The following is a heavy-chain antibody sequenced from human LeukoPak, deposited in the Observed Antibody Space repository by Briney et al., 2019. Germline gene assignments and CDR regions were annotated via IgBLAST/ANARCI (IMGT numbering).Heavy chain of an antibody. D-gene: IGHD7-27*01. CDR1: GFTFSSTS. Sequence: SGGSLRLSCAASGFTFSSTSMSWVRQAPGKGLEWVAVTVGGGDGTYYADSVKGRFTVSRDNSKNTLFLQMNSLRAEDTAVYYCAKDGGLWVSAHWGDSWGRGTLVTVSS. CDR2: TVGGGDGT. CDR3: AKDGGLWVSAHWGDS. J-gene: IGHJ4*02. V-gene: IGHV3-23*01.